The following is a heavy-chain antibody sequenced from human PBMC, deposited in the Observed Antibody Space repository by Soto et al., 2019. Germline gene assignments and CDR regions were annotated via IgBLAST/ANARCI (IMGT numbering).Heavy chain of an antibody. V-gene: IGHV4-59*01. CDR3: ARGRIGGLY. CDR2: IYYIGST. Sequence: SETLSLTCTVSGGSISSYYWNWIRQPPGKGLEWIGSIYYIGSTDYNPSLKSRVTISVDTSKNQFSLKLSSVTAADTAIYYCARGRIGGLYWGQGTLVTVSS. CDR1: GGSISSYY. D-gene: IGHD3-16*01. J-gene: IGHJ4*02.